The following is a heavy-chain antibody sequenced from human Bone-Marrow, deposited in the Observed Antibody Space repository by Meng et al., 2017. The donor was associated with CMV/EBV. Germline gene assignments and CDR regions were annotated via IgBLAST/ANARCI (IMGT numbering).Heavy chain of an antibody. CDR1: GFTFSSFW. D-gene: IGHD2-2*01. J-gene: IGHJ3*02. V-gene: IGHV3-7*03. CDR3: ARGLPIVVVPAAIPGGDDAFDI. Sequence: GESLKISCAASGFTFSSFWMAWVRQAPGKGLEWVGNIKQDESEIQYVGSVKGRFTITRDNAKNSLFLQMNSLRAEDTAVYYCARGLPIVVVPAAIPGGDDAFDIWGQGTMVTVSS. CDR2: IKQDESEI.